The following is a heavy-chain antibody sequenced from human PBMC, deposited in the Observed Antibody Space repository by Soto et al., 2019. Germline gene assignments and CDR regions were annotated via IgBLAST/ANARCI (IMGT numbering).Heavy chain of an antibody. V-gene: IGHV4-30-4*01. D-gene: IGHD3-3*01. CDR1: GGSISSGDYY. Sequence: SETLSLTCTVSGGSISSGDYYWSWIRQPPGKGLEWIGYIYYSGSTYYNPSLQRRVTISVDTSKNQFSLKLSSVTAADTAVYYCARESRVVLRFLEGSHYGMDVWGQGTTVTVSS. CDR3: ARESRVVLRFLEGSHYGMDV. CDR2: IYYSGST. J-gene: IGHJ6*02.